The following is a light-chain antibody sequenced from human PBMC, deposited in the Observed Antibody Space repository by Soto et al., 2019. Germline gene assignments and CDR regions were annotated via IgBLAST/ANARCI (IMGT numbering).Light chain of an antibody. Sequence: QSALTQPPSASGTPGQRVTISCSGSTSNIGNNFVNWYQQLPGTAPKLLIYSNNERPSGVPDRFSGSKSGTSASLAMSGLQSEDEADYYCAAWDDSLNGVLFGGGTKVTVL. V-gene: IGLV1-44*01. CDR2: SNN. CDR1: TSNIGNNF. J-gene: IGLJ2*01. CDR3: AAWDDSLNGVL.